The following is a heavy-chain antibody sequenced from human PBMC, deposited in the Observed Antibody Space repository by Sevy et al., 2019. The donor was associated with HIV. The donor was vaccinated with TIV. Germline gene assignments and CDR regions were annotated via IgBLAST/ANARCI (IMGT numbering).Heavy chain of an antibody. V-gene: IGHV5-51*01. CDR3: AGPAHYYRSGSYYLGGVDY. CDR1: GYSFTSYW. CDR2: IYPGDSDT. D-gene: IGHD3-10*01. Sequence: GESLKISCKGSGYSFTSYWIGWVRQMPGKGLEWRGIIYPGDSDTRHSPSFQGQVTISADKSISTAYLQWSNLKASDTAMYYCAGPAHYYRSGSYYLGGVDYWGQGTLVTVSS. J-gene: IGHJ4*02.